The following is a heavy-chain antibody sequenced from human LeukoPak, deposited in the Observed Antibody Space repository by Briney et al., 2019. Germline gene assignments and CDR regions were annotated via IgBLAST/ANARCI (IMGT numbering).Heavy chain of an antibody. J-gene: IGHJ4*02. Sequence: PGGSLRLSCAASGFTVSSNYMSWVRQAPGKGLEWVSAISGDGDTTYYADSVKGRFTTSRDNSQNTVYLQMNRVRVEDTAVYYCSDWRERAGPNFEHWGQGTLVTVSS. D-gene: IGHD1-14*01. CDR3: SDWRERAGPNFEH. V-gene: IGHV3-23*01. CDR1: GFTVSSNY. CDR2: ISGDGDTT.